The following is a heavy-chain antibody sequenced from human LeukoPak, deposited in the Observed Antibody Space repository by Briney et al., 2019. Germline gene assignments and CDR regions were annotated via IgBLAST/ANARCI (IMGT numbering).Heavy chain of an antibody. J-gene: IGHJ4*02. D-gene: IGHD1-26*01. V-gene: IGHV5-51*01. CDR3: ARHFGGELLAN. CDR2: IYPADSNT. Sequence: ESLMISSSASAYSSTTYWNGCLRRQPPKNLEGMGIIYPADSNTRYSPAYQGQVTISADKTISTAYLQWSSLKASDTAMYYCARHFGGELLANWGQGTLVTVSS. CDR1: AYSSTTYW.